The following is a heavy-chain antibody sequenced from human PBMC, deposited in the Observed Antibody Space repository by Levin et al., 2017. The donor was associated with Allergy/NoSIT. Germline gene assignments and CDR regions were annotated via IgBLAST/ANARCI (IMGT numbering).Heavy chain of an antibody. CDR3: AGEPTSPYYYHYGLDV. CDR1: GGSISDDSYY. CDR2: IYYDGSA. Sequence: SETLSLTCTVSGGSISDDSYYWAWVRQPPGKGLEWVGSIYYDGSAYYNPSLKTRLTISVDTSQNQFSLRVNSVTAADTAVYYCAGEPTSPYYYHYGLDVWGPGTTVTVSS. V-gene: IGHV4-39*07. J-gene: IGHJ6*02. D-gene: IGHD4-11*01.